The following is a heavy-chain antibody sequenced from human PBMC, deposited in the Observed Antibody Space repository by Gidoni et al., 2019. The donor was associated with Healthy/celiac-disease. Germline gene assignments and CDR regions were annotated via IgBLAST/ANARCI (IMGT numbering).Heavy chain of an antibody. CDR3: ARSRQYSAEFDP. V-gene: IGHV1-46*03. J-gene: IGHJ5*02. CDR1: GYTFTSDY. CDR2: IKPSGGST. D-gene: IGHD6-6*01. Sequence: QVQLVQSGAEVKKPGASVKGSCKASGYTFTSDYMHCVRQAPGQGLEWMGIIKPSGGSTSYAQKFQCRVTMTRDTSTSTVYMELSSLRAEDTAVYYCARSRQYSAEFDPWGQGTLVTVSS.